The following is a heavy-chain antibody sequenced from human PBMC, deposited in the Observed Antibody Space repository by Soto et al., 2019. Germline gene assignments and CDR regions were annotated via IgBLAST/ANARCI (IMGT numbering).Heavy chain of an antibody. CDR2: VWKDGSNR. J-gene: IGHJ4*02. CDR1: GITFSDYG. Sequence: LRLSCAASGITFSDYGMHWVRQAPGKGLEWVAGVWKDGSNRYYVDSVKGRFIISRDNSKNTLYLQMNSLRDEDTAVYYCAKVPRGSNFGYYNFWGQGTLVAVSS. CDR3: AKVPRGSNFGYYNF. V-gene: IGHV3-30*18. D-gene: IGHD5-18*01.